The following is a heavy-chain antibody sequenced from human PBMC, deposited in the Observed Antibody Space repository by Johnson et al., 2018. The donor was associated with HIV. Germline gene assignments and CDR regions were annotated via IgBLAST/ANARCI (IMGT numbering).Heavy chain of an antibody. CDR1: GFTFSSYA. D-gene: IGHD1-26*01. CDR3: AKRMGGEAFDI. V-gene: IGHV3-30*04. CDR2: ISYDGSNK. Sequence: QMLLVESGGGVVQPGRSLRLSCAASGFTFSSYAMHWVRQAPGKGLEWVAVISYDGSNKYYADSVKGRLTISRDNSKNTLYLQMNSLRAEDTAVYYCAKRMGGEAFDIWGQGTMVTVSS. J-gene: IGHJ3*02.